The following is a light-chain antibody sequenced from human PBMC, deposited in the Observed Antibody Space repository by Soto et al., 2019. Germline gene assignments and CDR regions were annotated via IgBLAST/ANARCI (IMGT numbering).Light chain of an antibody. V-gene: IGKV3-20*01. CDR3: QQYGSSPRVT. CDR2: GAS. J-gene: IGKJ3*01. Sequence: EIVLTQSPGTLSLSLGERATLSCRASQSVSSSYLAWYQQKPGQAPRLLIYGASSRATGIPDRFSGSGSGTDFTLTISRLEPEDFAVDYCQQYGSSPRVTFGPGTKV. CDR1: QSVSSSY.